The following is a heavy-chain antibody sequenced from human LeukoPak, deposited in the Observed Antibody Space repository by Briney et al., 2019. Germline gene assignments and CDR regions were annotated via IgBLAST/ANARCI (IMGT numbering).Heavy chain of an antibody. CDR1: GGSISSSSYY. Sequence: SETLSLTCTVSGGSISSSSYYWGWIRQPPGKGPEWIGSIYYSGSTYYNPSLKSRVTISVDTSKNQFSLKLSSVTAADTAVYYCARRGTGIVVVPAASLAFDIWGQGTMVAVSS. CDR3: ARRGTGIVVVPAASLAFDI. V-gene: IGHV4-39*01. D-gene: IGHD2-2*01. J-gene: IGHJ3*02. CDR2: IYYSGST.